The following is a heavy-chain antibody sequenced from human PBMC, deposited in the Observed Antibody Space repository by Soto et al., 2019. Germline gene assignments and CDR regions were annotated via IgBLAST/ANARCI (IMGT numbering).Heavy chain of an antibody. CDR2: LFYRASL. J-gene: IGHJ4*02. CDR1: GGSISGGDYY. D-gene: IGHD3-22*01. V-gene: IGHV4-30-4*01. CDR3: ARGILYDSSGDYYPPSFDD. Sequence: SETVSLTCTVSGGSISGGDYYRSWIRQPQREGLEWSGDLFYRASLYYNPSRKSPVTMSVXTSKNKVSLKLRSVTAADTAVYYCARGILYDSSGDYYPPSFDDWGQGTLVTVSS.